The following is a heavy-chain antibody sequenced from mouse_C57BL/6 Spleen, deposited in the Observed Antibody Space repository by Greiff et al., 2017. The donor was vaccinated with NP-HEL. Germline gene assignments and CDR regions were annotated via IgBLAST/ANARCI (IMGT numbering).Heavy chain of an antibody. J-gene: IGHJ4*01. D-gene: IGHD2-5*01. CDR3: ARSSYYSNPMDY. CDR1: GYAFTNYL. V-gene: IGHV1-54*01. Sequence: VMLVESGAELVRPGTSVKVSCKASGYAFTNYLIEWVKQRPGQGLEWIGVINPGSGGTNYNEKFKGKATLTADKSSSTAYMQLSSLTSEDSAVYFCARSSYYSNPMDYWGQGTSVTVSS. CDR2: INPGSGGT.